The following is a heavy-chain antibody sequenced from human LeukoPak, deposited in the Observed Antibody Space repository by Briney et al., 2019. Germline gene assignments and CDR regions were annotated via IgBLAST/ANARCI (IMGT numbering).Heavy chain of an antibody. Sequence: GGSLRLSCAPSGFTFGDYSMSWIRQAPGKGLEWVGFIRKKDYGGTREYAASVEGRFSISRDDSKSIAYLQMNSLKTEDTAIYYCARMPDPWMGFDYWGQGTLVTVSS. J-gene: IGHJ4*02. CDR3: ARMPDPWMGFDY. CDR2: IRKKDYGGTR. V-gene: IGHV3-49*03. D-gene: IGHD2-2*01. CDR1: GFTFGDYS.